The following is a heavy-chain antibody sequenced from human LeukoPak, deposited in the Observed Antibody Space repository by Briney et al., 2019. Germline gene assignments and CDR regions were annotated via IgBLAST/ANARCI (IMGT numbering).Heavy chain of an antibody. D-gene: IGHD4-11*01. Sequence: ASVKVSCKASGYTFTNFYIHWVRQAPGQGLEWMGRINPNTGGTNFAQKFQDRVTVTRDTSISTAYLELSSLTSGDTAVYHCVTSFDYSDFYWGQGTLDTVS. V-gene: IGHV1-2*06. J-gene: IGHJ4*02. CDR2: INPNTGGT. CDR1: GYTFTNFY. CDR3: VTSFDYSDFY.